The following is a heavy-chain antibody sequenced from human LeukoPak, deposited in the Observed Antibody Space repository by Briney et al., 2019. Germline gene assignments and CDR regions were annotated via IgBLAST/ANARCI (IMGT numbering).Heavy chain of an antibody. CDR2: IYYSGST. Sequence: SETLSLTCSVSGDSISSSSSYWGWIRQPPGKGLEWIGSIYYSGSTNYNPSLKSRVTISVDTSKNQFSLKLSSVTAADTAVYYCARCQNYYGSGSYFGWFDPWGQGTLVTVSS. CDR1: GDSISSSSSY. CDR3: ARCQNYYGSGSYFGWFDP. J-gene: IGHJ5*02. V-gene: IGHV4-39*07. D-gene: IGHD3-10*01.